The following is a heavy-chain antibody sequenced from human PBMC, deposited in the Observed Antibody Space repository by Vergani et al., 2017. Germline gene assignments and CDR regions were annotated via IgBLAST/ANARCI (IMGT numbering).Heavy chain of an antibody. V-gene: IGHV3-23*04. Sequence: VQLVESGGGVVQPGTSLRLSCVVSGFALNRHAMYWVRQTSGKGLEWVSAISGHGDRTYYADSVKGRFTISRDNSKNTVYLQMNRLKAEDRATYYCARXERSNTSPFVGDWGQGTLVTV. CDR2: ISGHGDRT. CDR3: ARXERSNTSPFVGD. J-gene: IGHJ4*02. CDR1: GFALNRHA. D-gene: IGHD2/OR15-2a*01.